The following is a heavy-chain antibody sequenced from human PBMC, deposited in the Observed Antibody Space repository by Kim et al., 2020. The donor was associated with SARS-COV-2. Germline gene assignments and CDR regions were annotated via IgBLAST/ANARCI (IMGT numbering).Heavy chain of an antibody. V-gene: IGHV4-39*07. CDR2: IYYSGST. CDR3: AREAAATSDY. J-gene: IGHJ4*02. CDR1: GGSISSSSYY. D-gene: IGHD1-26*01. Sequence: SETLSLTCTVSGGSISSSSYYWGWIRQPPGKGLEWIGSIYYSGSTYYNPPLKSRVTISVDTSKNQFSLKLSSVTAADTAVYYCAREAAATSDYWGQGTLVTVSS.